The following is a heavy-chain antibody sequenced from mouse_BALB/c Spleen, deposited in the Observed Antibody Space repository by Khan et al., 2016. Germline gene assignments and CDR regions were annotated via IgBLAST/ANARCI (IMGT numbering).Heavy chain of an antibody. CDR1: GFSLTTYG. Sequence: VQLQESGPGLVAPSQSLSITCTVSGFSLTTYGVHWVRQPPGKGLEWLGIIWAGGSTNYKSALMSRLTISKDNSKSQVFLRMNSLQTDDTAMYYCVIESGSRLYYYAFWGQGSTITVYS. V-gene: IGHV2-9*02. D-gene: IGHD1-3*01. CDR2: IWAGGST. CDR3: VIESGSRLYYYAF. J-gene: IGHJ2*01.